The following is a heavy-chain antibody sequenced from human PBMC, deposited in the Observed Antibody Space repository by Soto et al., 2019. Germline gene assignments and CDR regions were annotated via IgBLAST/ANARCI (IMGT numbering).Heavy chain of an antibody. CDR3: ARHMTTNGYFDY. CDR2: IYWDDDK. CDR1: GFSLSTSGVG. Sequence: QITLKESGPTLVKPTQTLTLTCTFSGFSLSTSGVGVGWIRQPPGKALEWLALIYWDDDKLYSPSLKSRLTITTETSKNPVVLTMTNMDPVDTATYYCARHMTTNGYFDYWGQGTLVTVSS. J-gene: IGHJ4*02. D-gene: IGHD4-17*01. V-gene: IGHV2-5*02.